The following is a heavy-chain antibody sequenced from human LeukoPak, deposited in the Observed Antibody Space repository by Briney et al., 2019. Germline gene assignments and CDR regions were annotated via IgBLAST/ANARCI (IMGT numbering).Heavy chain of an antibody. CDR1: GFTVSSNY. CDR3: ATELRGGSLDY. V-gene: IGHV3-53*05. J-gene: IGHJ4*02. Sequence: GGSLGLSCAASGFTVSSNYMSWVRQAPGKGLEWVSVIYSGGSTYYADSVKGRFTISRDNSKNTLYLQMNSPRAEDTAVYYCATELRGGSLDYWGQGTLVTVSS. D-gene: IGHD3-10*01. CDR2: IYSGGST.